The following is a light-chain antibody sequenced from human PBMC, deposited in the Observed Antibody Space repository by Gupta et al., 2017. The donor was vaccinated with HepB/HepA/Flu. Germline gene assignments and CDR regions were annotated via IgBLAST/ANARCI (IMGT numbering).Light chain of an antibody. V-gene: IGKV3-20*01. Sequence: IVLTQSPGPLSLSPGERATLSGRASRSVSSSYLAWYQQKPGQAPRLLIYGASSRATGIPDSFSASGSGTAFTLTIIRLEPEHFAVYYCHQYGSSPWTFGQATKVEIK. CDR2: GAS. CDR1: RSVSSSY. CDR3: HQYGSSPWT. J-gene: IGKJ1*01.